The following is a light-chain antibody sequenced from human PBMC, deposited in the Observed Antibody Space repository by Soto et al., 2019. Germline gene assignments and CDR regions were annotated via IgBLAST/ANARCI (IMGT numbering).Light chain of an antibody. CDR1: QSISSW. V-gene: IGKV1-5*03. J-gene: IGKJ2*01. Sequence: DIQMTQSPSTLSASVGDRVTITCRASQSISSWLAWYQQKPGKAPKLVIYKASSLESGVPSRFSGSGSGTEFPSHISRLQPEDFATYCLQTFKSSHTFGQGTKLEIK. CDR2: KAS. CDR3: QTFKSSHT.